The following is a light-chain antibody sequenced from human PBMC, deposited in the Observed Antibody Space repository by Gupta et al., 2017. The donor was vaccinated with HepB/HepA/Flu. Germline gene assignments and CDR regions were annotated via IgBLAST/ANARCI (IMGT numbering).Light chain of an antibody. CDR1: QGISNY. CDR2: ATS. V-gene: IGKV1-9*01. Sequence: DIQLTQSPSFLSASVGDRVTITCRASQGISNYLAWYQQRPGKAPKLLIYATSTLQSGVPSRFSGSGSGTECTLTINSLQPEDFATYYCQQDNSYTFIFGPGTKVDIK. CDR3: QQDNSYTFI. J-gene: IGKJ3*01.